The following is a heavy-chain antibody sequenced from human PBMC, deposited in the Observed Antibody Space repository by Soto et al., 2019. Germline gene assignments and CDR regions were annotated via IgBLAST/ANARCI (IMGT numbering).Heavy chain of an antibody. D-gene: IGHD6-19*01. CDR3: AGSSGWYPNDPFDI. CDR1: GGTFNSYA. V-gene: IGHV1-69*06. CDR2: IIPIFGTA. J-gene: IGHJ3*02. Sequence: QVQLVQSGAEVKKPGSSVKVSCKASGGTFNSYAISWVRQAPGQGLEWMGGIIPIFGTANYAQKFQGRVTITADKSTSTAYMELSSLRSEDTAVYYCAGSSGWYPNDPFDIWGQGTMVTVSS.